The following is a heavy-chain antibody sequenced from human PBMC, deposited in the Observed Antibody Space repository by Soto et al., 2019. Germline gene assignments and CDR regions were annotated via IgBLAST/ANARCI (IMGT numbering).Heavy chain of an antibody. Sequence: PVESLKISCNGSGYSFAGDWITRGRQMPWKGLEWMGRIDPSDSQTYYSPSFRGHVTISAAKSITTVFLQWSSLRASDTAMYYCARQIYDSDSGPNFQYYFDSWGQGTLVTSPQ. CDR3: ARQIYDSDSGPNFQYYFDS. CDR2: IDPSDSQT. J-gene: IGHJ4*02. V-gene: IGHV5-10-1*01. D-gene: IGHD3-22*01. CDR1: GYSFAGDW.